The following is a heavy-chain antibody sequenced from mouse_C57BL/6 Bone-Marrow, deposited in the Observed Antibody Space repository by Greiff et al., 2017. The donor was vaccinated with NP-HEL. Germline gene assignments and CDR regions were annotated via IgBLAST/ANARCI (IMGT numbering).Heavy chain of an antibody. CDR2: INPSSGYT. V-gene: IGHV1-7*01. CDR1: GYTFTSYW. D-gene: IGHD6-1*01. CDR3: AGCYFDY. J-gene: IGHJ2*01. Sequence: VQLQQSGAELAKPGASVKLSCKASGYTFTSYWMHWVKQRPGQGLEWIGYINPSSGYTKYNQKFKDKATLPADKSSSTAYMQLSSLTYEDSAVYYCAGCYFDYWGQGTTLTVSS.